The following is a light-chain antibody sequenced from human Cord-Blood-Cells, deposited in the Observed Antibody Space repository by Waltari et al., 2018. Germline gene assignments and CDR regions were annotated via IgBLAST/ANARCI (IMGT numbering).Light chain of an antibody. CDR2: AAS. J-gene: IGKJ1*01. CDR1: QGISNY. Sequence: DIQITQSTSSLSAAVGDRVTITCRASQGISNYLAWYQQKPGKVPKLLIYAASTLQSGVPSRFSGSGSGTDFTLTISSLQPEDVATYYCQKYNSAPRTFGQGTKVEIK. CDR3: QKYNSAPRT. V-gene: IGKV1-27*01.